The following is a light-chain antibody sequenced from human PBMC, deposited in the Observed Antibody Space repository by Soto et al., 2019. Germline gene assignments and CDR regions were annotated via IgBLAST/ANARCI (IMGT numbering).Light chain of an antibody. CDR1: QSISSN. V-gene: IGKV3-15*01. CDR3: QQYNNWPPVT. J-gene: IGKJ4*01. CDR2: GAS. Sequence: EIVMTQSPATLSVSPGERATLSCRASQSISSNLAWYQQRPGQAPRLLIYGASTRATGIPARFSGSGSGTEFTLAISSLQSEDFAIYYCQQYNNWPPVTFGGGTKVESK.